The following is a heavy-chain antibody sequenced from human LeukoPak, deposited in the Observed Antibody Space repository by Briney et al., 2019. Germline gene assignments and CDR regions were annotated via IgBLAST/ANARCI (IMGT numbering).Heavy chain of an antibody. J-gene: IGHJ4*02. D-gene: IGHD7-27*01. CDR3: AKDGGLWVSAHWGDS. V-gene: IGHV3-23*01. Sequence: GGSLRLSCVGSGFTFRSHAMSWVRQAPEKGLEFVSGIYENGGTTYYADSVKGRFSISRDNSKNTLYLQMDSLRGEDTAVYYCAKDGGLWVSAHWGDSWGRGTLVTVSS. CDR1: GFTFRSHA. CDR2: IYENGGTT.